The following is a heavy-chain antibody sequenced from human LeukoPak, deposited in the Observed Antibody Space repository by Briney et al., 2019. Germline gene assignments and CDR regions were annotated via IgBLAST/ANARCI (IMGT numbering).Heavy chain of an antibody. CDR3: ARGGTITMIVVVITTHYFDY. J-gene: IGHJ4*02. CDR1: GYTFTGYY. CDR2: INPNSGGT. V-gene: IGHV1-2*04. Sequence: ASVKVSCKASGYTFTGYYIHWVRQAPGQGLEWMGWINPNSGGTNFAQKFQGWVTMTRDTSITTAYMELTRLRSDDTAVYYCARGGTITMIVVVITTHYFDYWGQGTLVTVSS. D-gene: IGHD3-22*01.